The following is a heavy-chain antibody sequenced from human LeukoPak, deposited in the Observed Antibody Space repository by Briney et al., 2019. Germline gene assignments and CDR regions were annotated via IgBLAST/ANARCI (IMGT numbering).Heavy chain of an antibody. V-gene: IGHV5-51*01. CDR1: GYPFSSYW. Sequence: GESLKISFKGSGYPFSSYWIGWVRQMPGKGLEWMGIIYPDDSDTRYSPSFQGQVTISADKSISTAYLQWSSLKASDTAMYYCARLAYCSNDVCYSNYYYSMDVWGKGTTVTVSS. J-gene: IGHJ6*03. CDR2: IYPDDSDT. D-gene: IGHD2-8*01. CDR3: ARLAYCSNDVCYSNYYYSMDV.